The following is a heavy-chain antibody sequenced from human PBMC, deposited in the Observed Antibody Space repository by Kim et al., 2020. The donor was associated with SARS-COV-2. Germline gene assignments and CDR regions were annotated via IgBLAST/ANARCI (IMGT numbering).Heavy chain of an antibody. CDR3: ARELLGVDIVATIDD. CDR1: GGTFSSYA. V-gene: IGHV1-69*04. J-gene: IGHJ4*02. CDR2: IIPILGIA. D-gene: IGHD5-12*01. Sequence: SVKVSCKASGGTFSSYAISWVRQAPGQGLEWMGRIIPILGIANYAQKFQGRVTITADKSTSTAYMELSSLRSEDTAVYYCARELLGVDIVATIDDWGQGTLVTVSS.